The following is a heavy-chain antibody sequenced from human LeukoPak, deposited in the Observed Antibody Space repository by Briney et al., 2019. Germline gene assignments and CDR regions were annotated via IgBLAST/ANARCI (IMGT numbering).Heavy chain of an antibody. V-gene: IGHV4-61*08. D-gene: IGHD4-17*01. CDR3: ARGPHWVTGDYDAFDI. Sequence: SETLSLTCAVSGASISGSGYYLGWIRQPPGRGLEWIGYIYYTGSTNYNPSLTSRVTISVDTSKNQFSLKLTSVTAADTAVYYCARGPHWVTGDYDAFDIWGQGTMVTVSS. CDR1: GASISGSGYY. J-gene: IGHJ3*02. CDR2: IYYTGST.